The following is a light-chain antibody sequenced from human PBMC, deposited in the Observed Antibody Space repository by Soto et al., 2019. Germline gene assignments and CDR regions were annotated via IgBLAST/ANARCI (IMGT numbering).Light chain of an antibody. CDR2: EGS. CDR1: TSDVGTFGL. Sequence: SSITQPASLPGSTGKSITISCIGTTSDVGTFGLVSWFQQHPGKAPKLMIYEGSKRPAGVAKRFSGSKSGDTASLIISGLQAEDEADYYCSSYSASTTFYVFGTGTKVTVL. CDR3: SSYSASTTFYV. J-gene: IGLJ1*01. V-gene: IGLV2-23*01.